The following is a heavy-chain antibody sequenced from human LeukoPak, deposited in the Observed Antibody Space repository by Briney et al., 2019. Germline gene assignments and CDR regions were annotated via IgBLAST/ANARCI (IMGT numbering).Heavy chain of an antibody. CDR1: GGSISSGGYS. J-gene: IGHJ4*02. CDR3: ARGYGQLWFFDY. V-gene: IGHV4-30-2*01. Sequence: SETLSLTCDVPGGSISSGGYSWSWIRQPPGKGLEWIGYIYHSGSTYYNPSLKSRVTISVDNSKNQFSLKLSSVTAADTAVYYCARGYGQLWFFDYWGQGTLVTVSS. CDR2: IYHSGST. D-gene: IGHD5-18*01.